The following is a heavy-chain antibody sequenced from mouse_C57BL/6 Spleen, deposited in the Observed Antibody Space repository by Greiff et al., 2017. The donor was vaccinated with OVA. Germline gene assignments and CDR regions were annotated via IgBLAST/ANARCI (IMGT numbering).Heavy chain of an antibody. V-gene: IGHV1-54*01. CDR3: ASDYDGYYAMDY. CDR2: INPGSGGT. J-gene: IGHJ4*01. Sequence: VQLQQSGAELVRPGTSVKVSCKASGYAFTNYLIEWVKQRPGQGLEWIGVINPGSGGTNDNEKFKGKATLTADKSSSTAYMQLSSLTSEDSAVYFCASDYDGYYAMDYWGQGTSVTVSS. D-gene: IGHD2-4*01. CDR1: GYAFTNYL.